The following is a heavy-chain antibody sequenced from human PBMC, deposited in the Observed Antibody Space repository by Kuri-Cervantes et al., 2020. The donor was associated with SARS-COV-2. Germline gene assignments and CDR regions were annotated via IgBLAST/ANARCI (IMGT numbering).Heavy chain of an antibody. CDR2: ISSSSSYI. J-gene: IGHJ6*02. Sequence: GESLKISCAASGFTFSSYSMNWVRQAPGKGLEWVSSISSSSSYIYYADSVKGRFTISRDNAKNSLYLQMNSLRAGDTAVYYCARGLRGNGMDVWGQGTTVTVSS. CDR3: ARGLRGNGMDV. CDR1: GFTFSSYS. V-gene: IGHV3-21*01.